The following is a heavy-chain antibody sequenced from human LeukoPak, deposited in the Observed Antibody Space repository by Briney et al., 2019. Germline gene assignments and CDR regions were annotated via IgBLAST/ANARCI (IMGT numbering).Heavy chain of an antibody. V-gene: IGHV3-74*01. D-gene: IGHD3-10*01. CDR1: GFTFSNYW. CDR3: ARDLVYGSGSCGH. CDR2: INGEGGT. J-gene: IGHJ4*02. Sequence: GGSLRLSCAASGFTFSNYWTQWVRQAPGKGLVWVSRINGEGGTSYADSVKGRFTISRDNAKNTVHLQMNSLRAEDTAVYYCARDLVYGSGSCGHWGQGTLVTVSS.